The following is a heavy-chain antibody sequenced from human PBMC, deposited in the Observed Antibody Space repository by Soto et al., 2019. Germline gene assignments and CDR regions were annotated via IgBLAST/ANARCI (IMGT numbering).Heavy chain of an antibody. CDR3: AREDILGARSFDY. V-gene: IGHV3-23*01. CDR1: GFTFRVYA. CDR2: IGGGGDDT. J-gene: IGHJ4*02. D-gene: IGHD1-26*01. Sequence: VQLLESGGGLVQPGGSLRLSCAASGFTFRVYAMSWVRQAPGKGLEWVSGIGGGGDDTYYADSVKGRFVISRDTSKSTLCLQMNGLRAEDTAVYFCAREDILGARSFDYWGQGTLVTVSS.